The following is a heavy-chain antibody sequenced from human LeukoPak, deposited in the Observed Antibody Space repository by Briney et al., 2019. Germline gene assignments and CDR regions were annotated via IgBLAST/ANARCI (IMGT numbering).Heavy chain of an antibody. Sequence: GGSLRLSCAVSGFTFSYYGMHWVRQAPGKGLEWVAFIRYDESKKFYGDSVKGRFTISRDNSKNTLYLQMNSLRTEDTAVYYCAKSHLPNAYSGTYYCDYWGQGTLVTVSS. D-gene: IGHD1-26*01. CDR3: AKSHLPNAYSGTYYCDY. CDR2: IRYDESKK. V-gene: IGHV3-30*02. J-gene: IGHJ4*02. CDR1: GFTFSYYG.